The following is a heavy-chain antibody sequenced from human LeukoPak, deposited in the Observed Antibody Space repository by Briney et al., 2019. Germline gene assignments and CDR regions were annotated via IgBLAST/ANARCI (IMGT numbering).Heavy chain of an antibody. J-gene: IGHJ4*02. V-gene: IGHV1-2*02. D-gene: IGHD5-18*01. CDR3: ARVTAMDYFDY. CDR1: GYTFTSYG. CDR2: INPNSGGT. Sequence: EASVKVSCKASGYTFTSYGISWVRQAPGQGLEWMGWINPNSGGTNYAQKFQGRVTMTRDTSISTAYMELSRLRSDDTAVYYCARVTAMDYFDYWGQGTLVTVSS.